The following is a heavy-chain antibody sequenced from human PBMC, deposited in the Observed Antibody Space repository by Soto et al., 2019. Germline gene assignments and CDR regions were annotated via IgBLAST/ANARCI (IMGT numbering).Heavy chain of an antibody. CDR2: IYSSGSI. V-gene: IGHV3-53*01. CDR1: GFTVSSNY. J-gene: IGHJ4*02. CDR3: ARGGWFSHFDC. Sequence: GGSLSLSCAASGFTVSSNYMSWVRQAPGKGLEWVSVIYSSGSIYYADSVIGPFTISRDNSKNTLYLRMNSRRAEYTAVYYCARGGWFSHFDCRGQGTLVTVSS. D-gene: IGHD3-10*01.